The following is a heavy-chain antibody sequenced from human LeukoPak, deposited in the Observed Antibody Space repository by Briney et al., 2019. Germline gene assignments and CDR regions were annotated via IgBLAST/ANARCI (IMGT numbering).Heavy chain of an antibody. CDR2: IWYDGSNK. Sequence: PGGSLRLSCAASGFTFSSYGMHWVRQAPGKGLEWVAVIWYDGSNKYYADSVKGRFTISRDNSKNTLYLQMNSLRAEDTAVYYCARDLSSSWLDYWGQGTLVTVSS. V-gene: IGHV3-33*01. CDR3: ARDLSSSWLDY. CDR1: GFTFSSYG. D-gene: IGHD6-13*01. J-gene: IGHJ4*02.